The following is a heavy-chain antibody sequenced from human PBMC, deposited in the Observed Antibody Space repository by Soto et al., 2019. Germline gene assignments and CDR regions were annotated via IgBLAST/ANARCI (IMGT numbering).Heavy chain of an antibody. J-gene: IGHJ4*02. Sequence: PGGSLRLSCAASGFTFSTYAMSWVRQAPGKGLEWVSSISGGNSPYYADSVKDRFTISRDNSKNTLYLQMKRLRAEDTAGYYCAKSGQYYFDYWGQGTRVTVAS. CDR3: AKSGQYYFDY. CDR1: GFTFSTYA. V-gene: IGHV3-23*01. CDR2: ISGGNSP.